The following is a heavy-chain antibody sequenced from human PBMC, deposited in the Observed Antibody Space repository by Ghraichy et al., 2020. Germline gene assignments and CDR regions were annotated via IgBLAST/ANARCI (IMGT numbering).Heavy chain of an antibody. Sequence: SETLSLTCAVYGGSFSGYYWSWIRQPPGKGLEWIGEINHSGSTNYNPSPKSRVTISVDTSKNQFSLKLSSVTAADTAVYYCASLDQHYGSGSRRWGQGTLVTVSS. CDR3: ASLDQHYGSGSRR. CDR1: GGSFSGYY. V-gene: IGHV4-34*01. CDR2: INHSGST. J-gene: IGHJ4*02. D-gene: IGHD3-10*01.